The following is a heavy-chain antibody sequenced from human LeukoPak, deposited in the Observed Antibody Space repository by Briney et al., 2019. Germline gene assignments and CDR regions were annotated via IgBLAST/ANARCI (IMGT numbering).Heavy chain of an antibody. Sequence: GASVKVSCKASGYTFTSYGISWVRQAPGQGLEWMGWISAYNGNTNYAQKLQGRVTMTTDTSTSTAYMELRSLRSDDTAVYYCARDHYGSGRDSWFDPWGQGTLVTVSS. CDR3: ARDHYGSGRDSWFDP. CDR1: GYTFTSYG. V-gene: IGHV1-18*01. D-gene: IGHD3-10*01. CDR2: ISAYNGNT. J-gene: IGHJ5*02.